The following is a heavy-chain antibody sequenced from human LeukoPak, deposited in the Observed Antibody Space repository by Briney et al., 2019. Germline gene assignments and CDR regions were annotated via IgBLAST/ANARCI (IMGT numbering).Heavy chain of an antibody. V-gene: IGHV4-30-4*08. CDR1: GGSISSGDYY. D-gene: IGHD3-10*01. CDR3: ARANYYGSGSYYSAFYMDV. J-gene: IGHJ6*03. Sequence: SQTLSLTCTVSGGSISSGDYYWSWIRQPPGKGREWIGYIYYSGSTYYNPSLKSRVTISVDTSNNQFSLKLSSVTAADTAVYYCARANYYGSGSYYSAFYMDVWGKGTTVTVSS. CDR2: IYYSGST.